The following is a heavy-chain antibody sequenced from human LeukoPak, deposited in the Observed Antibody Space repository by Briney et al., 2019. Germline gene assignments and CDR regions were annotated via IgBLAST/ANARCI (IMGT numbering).Heavy chain of an antibody. Sequence: PGGSLRLSCAASGFTFSDHYMDWVRQAPGQGLEWVGRTRNKANRYTTEYAASVKGRFTISRDDSKNSLYLQMNSLKTEDTAVYYCAREGYDFWSGYYGIDYWGQGTLVTVSS. CDR3: AREGYDFWSGYYGIDY. CDR2: TRNKANRYTT. D-gene: IGHD3-3*01. CDR1: GFTFSDHY. V-gene: IGHV3-72*01. J-gene: IGHJ4*02.